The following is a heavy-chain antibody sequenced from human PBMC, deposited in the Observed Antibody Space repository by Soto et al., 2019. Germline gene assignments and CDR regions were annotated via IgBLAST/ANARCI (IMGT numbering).Heavy chain of an antibody. CDR2: IYYSGST. CDR3: ARHGLYDYGDYFDY. CDR1: GGSISSSSYY. V-gene: IGHV4-39*01. J-gene: IGHJ4*02. D-gene: IGHD4-17*01. Sequence: SETLSLTCTVSGGSISSSSYYWGWIRQPPGKGLEWIGSIYYSGSTYYNPSLKSRVTISVDTSKNQFSLKLSSVTAADTAVYYCARHGLYDYGDYFDYWGQGTLVTVSS.